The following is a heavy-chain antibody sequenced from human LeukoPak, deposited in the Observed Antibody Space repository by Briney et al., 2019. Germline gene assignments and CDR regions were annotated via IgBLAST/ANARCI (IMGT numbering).Heavy chain of an antibody. CDR1: GFTFSSYS. D-gene: IGHD3-9*01. CDR3: ARAGADYDILTGCQYYFDY. J-gene: IGHJ4*02. Sequence: GGSLRLSCAASGFTFSSYSMNWVRQAPGKGLEWVSSISSSSSYIYYADSVKGRFTISRDNAKNSLYLQMNSLRAEDTAVYYCARAGADYDILTGCQYYFDYWSQGTLVTVSS. V-gene: IGHV3-21*01. CDR2: ISSSSSYI.